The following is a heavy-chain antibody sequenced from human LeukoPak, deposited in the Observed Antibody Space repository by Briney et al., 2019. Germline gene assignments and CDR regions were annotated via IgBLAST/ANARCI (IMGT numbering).Heavy chain of an antibody. D-gene: IGHD3-16*01. CDR3: ARDGGSYGPYYFDY. CDR2: ISYDGSNK. V-gene: IGHV3-30-3*01. CDR1: GFTFSSYA. Sequence: GGSLRLSCAASGFTFSSYAMHWVRQAPGKGLEWVAVISYDGSNKYYADSVKGRFTISRDNSKNTLYLQMNSLRAEDTAVYYCARDGGSYGPYYFDYWGQGTLVTVSS. J-gene: IGHJ4*02.